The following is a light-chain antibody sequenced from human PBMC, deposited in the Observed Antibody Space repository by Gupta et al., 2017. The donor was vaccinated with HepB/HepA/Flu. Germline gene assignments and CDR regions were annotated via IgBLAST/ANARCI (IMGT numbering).Light chain of an antibody. CDR1: SSDVGSYNC. J-gene: IGLJ2*01. CDR2: DVS. CDR3: CSYAGSYTLL. Sequence: QSALTQPRSVSGSHGQSVPFSCTGTSSDVGSYNCVCWYQQHPGKAPTLMISDVSKRPSRVPDRFSGSKSGNTASLTISGLQAEDEADYYCCSYAGSYTLLFGGGTKLTVL. V-gene: IGLV2-11*01.